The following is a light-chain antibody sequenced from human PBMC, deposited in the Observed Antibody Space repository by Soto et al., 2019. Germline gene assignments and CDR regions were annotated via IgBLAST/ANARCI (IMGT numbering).Light chain of an antibody. V-gene: IGKV3-20*01. CDR2: GAS. J-gene: IGKJ1*01. Sequence: EIVLTQSPGTLSLSPGERATLSCRASQSVSSSYLAWYQQKPGQAPRLLIYGASSRATGIPDRFSGSGSGTDFTLTSSRLEPEDFAGYYCQQYGSALTVGQGTKGEIK. CDR3: QQYGSALT. CDR1: QSVSSSY.